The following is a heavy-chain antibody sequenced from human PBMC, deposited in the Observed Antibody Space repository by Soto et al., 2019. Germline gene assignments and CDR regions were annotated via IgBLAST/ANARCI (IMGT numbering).Heavy chain of an antibody. CDR1: GGSISSYY. CDR2: IYYSGST. Sequence: QVQLQESGPGLVKPSETLSLTCTVSGGSISSYYWSWIRQPPGKGLEWIGYIYYSGSTNYNPSLNSRVTISVDTSKNQFSLKLSSVTAADTAVYYCARVQPLVDAFDIWGQGTMVTVSS. J-gene: IGHJ3*02. D-gene: IGHD5-18*01. CDR3: ARVQPLVDAFDI. V-gene: IGHV4-59*01.